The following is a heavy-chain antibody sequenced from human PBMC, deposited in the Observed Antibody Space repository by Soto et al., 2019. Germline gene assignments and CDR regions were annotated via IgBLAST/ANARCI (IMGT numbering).Heavy chain of an antibody. CDR3: AKERRIGRDYAFDI. CDR2: ISYDGSNK. Sequence: ESGGGVVQPGRSLRLSCAASGFTFSSYGMHWVRQAPVKGLEWVAVISYDGSNKYYADSVKGRFTISRDNSKNTLYLQMNSLRAEDTAVYYCAKERRIGRDYAFDIWGQGTMVTVSS. CDR1: GFTFSSYG. J-gene: IGHJ3*02. V-gene: IGHV3-30*18.